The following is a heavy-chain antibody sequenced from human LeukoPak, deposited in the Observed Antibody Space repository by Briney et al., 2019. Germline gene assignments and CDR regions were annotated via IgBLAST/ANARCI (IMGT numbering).Heavy chain of an antibody. D-gene: IGHD6-19*01. CDR2: INRNGGST. CDR1: GFRFDDHG. CDR3: AGGDRNGWYFDY. J-gene: IGHJ4*02. V-gene: IGHV3-20*04. Sequence: GGSLRLSCAASGFRFDDHGMSWVRHAPGKGLQWVSGINRNGGSTGYADSVKGRFTISRDNAKNSLYLQMNSLRAEDTALYYCAGGDRNGWYFDYWGQGILVTVSS.